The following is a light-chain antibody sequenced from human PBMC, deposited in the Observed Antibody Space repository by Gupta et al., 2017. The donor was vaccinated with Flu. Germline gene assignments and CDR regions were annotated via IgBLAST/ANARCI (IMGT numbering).Light chain of an antibody. CDR2: EVT. J-gene: IGLJ2*01. CDR1: RSDVGGYNY. CDR3: SSYTRTSTYVV. Sequence: QSALTQPAPVSGSPGQSIPISCTGTRSDVGGYNYVSWYQHHPGKAPKLLIYEVTSRPSGVSHRFSGSKSGNTASLTISGLQTEDEADYFCSSYTRTSTYVVFGGGTKLTVL. V-gene: IGLV2-14*01.